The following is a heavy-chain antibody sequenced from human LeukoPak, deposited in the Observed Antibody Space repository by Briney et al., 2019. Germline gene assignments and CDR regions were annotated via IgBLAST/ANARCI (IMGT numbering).Heavy chain of an antibody. CDR2: ISSSGGST. V-gene: IGHV3-23*01. D-gene: IGHD3-3*01. J-gene: IGHJ4*02. Sequence: TGGSLRLSCAASGFTFSSYAMSWVRQAPGKGLEWVSAISSSGGSTYYADSVKGRFTISRDNSKNTLYLQMNSLRAEDTAVYYCAKAEFYDFWSGYYSDYWGQGTLVTVSS. CDR3: AKAEFYDFWSGYYSDY. CDR1: GFTFSSYA.